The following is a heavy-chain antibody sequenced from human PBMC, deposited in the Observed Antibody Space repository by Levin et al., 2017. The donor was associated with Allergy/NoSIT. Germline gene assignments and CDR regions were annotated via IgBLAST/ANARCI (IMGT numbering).Heavy chain of an antibody. CDR3: ARIPWSGPYFDY. Sequence: GESLKISCAASGFTFSSYWMSWVRQAPGKGLEWVANIKQDGSEQNYVDSVKGRFTISRDNAKNSLYLQMNSLRAEDTAVYYCARIPWSGPYFDYWGQGTLVTVSS. D-gene: IGHD3-3*01. CDR2: IKQDGSEQ. V-gene: IGHV3-7*01. J-gene: IGHJ4*02. CDR1: GFTFSSYW.